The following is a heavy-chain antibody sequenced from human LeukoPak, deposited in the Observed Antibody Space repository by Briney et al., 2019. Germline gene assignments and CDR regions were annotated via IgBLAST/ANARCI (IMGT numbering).Heavy chain of an antibody. V-gene: IGHV1-69*05. CDR2: IIPIFGTA. J-gene: IGHJ4*02. CDR1: GGTFSSYA. CDR3: AFEGGDLKRFDY. D-gene: IGHD2-21*01. Sequence: ASGKVSCKASGGTFSSYAISWVRQAPGQGLEWMGGIIPIFGTANYAQKFQGRVTITTDESTSTAYMELSSLRSEDTAVYYCAFEGGDLKRFDYWGQGTLVTVSS.